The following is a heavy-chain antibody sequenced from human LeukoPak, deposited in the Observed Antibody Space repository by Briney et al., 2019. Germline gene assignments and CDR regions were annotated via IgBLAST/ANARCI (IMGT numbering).Heavy chain of an antibody. CDR1: GFTFSSYA. CDR3: AIGPGGVFHY. J-gene: IGHJ4*02. CDR2: ISGSGGST. V-gene: IGHV3-23*01. D-gene: IGHD4-23*01. Sequence: GGSLRLSCAASGFTFSSYAMSWVRQAPGKGLEWVSAISGSGGSTHYADSVKGRFTISRDNSKDTLYLQMNSLRAEDTALYYCAIGPGGVFHYWGQGTLVTVSS.